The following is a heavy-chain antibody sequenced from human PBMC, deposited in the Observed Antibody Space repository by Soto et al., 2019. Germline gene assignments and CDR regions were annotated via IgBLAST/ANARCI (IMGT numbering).Heavy chain of an antibody. J-gene: IGHJ5*02. D-gene: IGHD6-13*01. CDR1: GGSISSYY. Sequence: NPSETLSLTCTVSGGSISSYYWSWIRQPAGKGLEWIGRIYTSGSTNYNPSLKSRVTMSVDTSKNQFSLKLSSVTAADTAVYYCVRDRSSSWTRWFDPWGQGTLVTVSS. CDR2: IYTSGST. CDR3: VRDRSSSWTRWFDP. V-gene: IGHV4-4*07.